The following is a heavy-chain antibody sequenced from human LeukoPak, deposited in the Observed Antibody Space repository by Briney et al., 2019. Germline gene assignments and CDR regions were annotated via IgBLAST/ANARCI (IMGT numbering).Heavy chain of an antibody. V-gene: IGHV3-9*01. Sequence: PGGSLRLSCAASGFTFDDYAMHWVRQAPGKGLEWVSGISWNSGSIGYADSVKGRFTISRDNAKNSLYLQMNSLRAEDTALYYCAKDRAAGPGDYYYGMDVWGQGTTVTVSS. CDR3: AKDRAAGPGDYYYGMDV. J-gene: IGHJ6*02. D-gene: IGHD6-13*01. CDR2: ISWNSGSI. CDR1: GFTFDDYA.